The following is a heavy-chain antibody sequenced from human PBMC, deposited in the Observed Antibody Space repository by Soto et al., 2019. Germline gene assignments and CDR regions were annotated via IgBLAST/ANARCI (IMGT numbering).Heavy chain of an antibody. D-gene: IGHD6-13*01. V-gene: IGHV3-23*01. CDR1: GFTFSSYA. Sequence: GGSLRLSCAASGFTFSSYAMSWVRQAPGKGLEWVSAISGSGGSTYYADSVKGRFTISRDNSKNTLYLQMNSLRAEDTAVYYCSKDRAAAGAGEYFQHWGQGTLVTVSS. CDR3: SKDRAAAGAGEYFQH. CDR2: ISGSGGST. J-gene: IGHJ1*01.